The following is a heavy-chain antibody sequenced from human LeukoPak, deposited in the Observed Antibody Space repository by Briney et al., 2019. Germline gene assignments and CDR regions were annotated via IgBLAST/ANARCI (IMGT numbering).Heavy chain of an antibody. D-gene: IGHD2-2*01. J-gene: IGHJ4*02. Sequence: PGGSLRLSCAASGFTFSSYAMSRVRQAPGKGLEWVSAISGSGGSTYYADSVKGRFTISRDNSKNTLYLQMNSLRAEDTAVYYCAKQPSRDIYFDYWGQGTLVTVSS. CDR2: ISGSGGST. V-gene: IGHV3-23*01. CDR1: GFTFSSYA. CDR3: AKQPSRDIYFDY.